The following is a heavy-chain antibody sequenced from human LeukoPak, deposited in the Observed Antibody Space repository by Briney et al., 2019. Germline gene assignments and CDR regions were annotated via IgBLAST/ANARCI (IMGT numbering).Heavy chain of an antibody. CDR3: ATGAGIAAAGPKADY. CDR1: GYTFTSYY. D-gene: IGHD6-13*01. CDR2: INPSGGST. Sequence: ASVKVSCKASGYTFTSYYMHWVRQAPGQGLEWMGIINPSGGSTSYAQKFQGRVTMTRDTSTSTVYMELSSLRSEDTAVHYCATGAGIAAAGPKADYWGQGTLVTVSS. V-gene: IGHV1-46*01. J-gene: IGHJ4*02.